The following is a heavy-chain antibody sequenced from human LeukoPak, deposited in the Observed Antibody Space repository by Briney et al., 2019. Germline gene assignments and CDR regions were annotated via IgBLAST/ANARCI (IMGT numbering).Heavy chain of an antibody. CDR1: GGSISNYC. CDR3: ARLNLPAVSGAFDI. CDR2: VCASGAT. D-gene: IGHD1-26*01. V-gene: IGHV4-4*07. J-gene: IGHJ3*02. Sequence: SETLSLTCTVSGGSISNYCWSWIRQPAGKGLEWIGRVCASGATNYNPSLKNRVTMSVDTSKEPFSLRLSSVTAADTAVYYCARLNLPAVSGAFDIWGQGTMVTVSS.